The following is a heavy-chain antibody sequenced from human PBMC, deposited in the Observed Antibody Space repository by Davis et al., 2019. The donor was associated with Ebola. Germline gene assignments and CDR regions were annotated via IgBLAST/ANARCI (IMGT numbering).Heavy chain of an antibody. D-gene: IGHD6-19*01. CDR3: ARVSYTNGLYYFDY. V-gene: IGHV3-23*01. CDR1: GFTFSSYA. CDR2: ISGSGGST. Sequence: GGSLRLSCAASGFTFSSYAMSWARQAPGKGLEWVSTISGSGGSTCYADSVKGRFTISRDNYKNTLYLQMNSLRAEDTAVYYCARVSYTNGLYYFDYWGQGTLVTVSS. J-gene: IGHJ4*02.